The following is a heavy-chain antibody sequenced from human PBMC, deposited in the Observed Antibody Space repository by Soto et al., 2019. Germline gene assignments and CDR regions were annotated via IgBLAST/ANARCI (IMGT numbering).Heavy chain of an antibody. Sequence: EVQLVESGGGLVKPGGSLRLSCAASGFTFSSYSMNWVRQAPGKGLEWVSSISSSSSYIYYADSVKGRFTISRDNAKNSLYLQMNSLRAEDTAVYYCARGFYRDYYYYGMDVWGQGTTVTVSS. J-gene: IGHJ6*02. CDR2: ISSSSSYI. CDR1: GFTFSSYS. CDR3: ARGFYRDYYYYGMDV. D-gene: IGHD2-15*01. V-gene: IGHV3-21*01.